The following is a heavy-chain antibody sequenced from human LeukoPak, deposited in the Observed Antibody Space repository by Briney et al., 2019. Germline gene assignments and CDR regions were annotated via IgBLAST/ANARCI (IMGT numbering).Heavy chain of an antibody. Sequence: PGGSLRLSCAASGFTFSSYSMNWVRQAPGKGLEWVSSISSSSSYIYYADSVRGRFTISRDNAKNSLYLQMNSLRAEDTAVYYCAREGSSSWYPDYWGQGTLVTVSS. CDR3: AREGSSSWYPDY. J-gene: IGHJ4*02. D-gene: IGHD6-13*01. CDR1: GFTFSSYS. CDR2: ISSSSSYI. V-gene: IGHV3-21*04.